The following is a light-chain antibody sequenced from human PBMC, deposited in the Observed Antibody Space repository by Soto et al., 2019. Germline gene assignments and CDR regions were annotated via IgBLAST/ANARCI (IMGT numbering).Light chain of an antibody. Sequence: IPMTHSPSPPSCTFLEKVAITCRASQSISSWLAWYQQKPGEAPKLLIYDASSLESGVPSRFRGSGSGTEFTLTISRLQPDDFATYYCQQYNSYRTFGQGTKVDIK. CDR3: QQYNSYRT. V-gene: IGKV1-5*01. CDR2: DAS. J-gene: IGKJ1*01. CDR1: QSISSW.